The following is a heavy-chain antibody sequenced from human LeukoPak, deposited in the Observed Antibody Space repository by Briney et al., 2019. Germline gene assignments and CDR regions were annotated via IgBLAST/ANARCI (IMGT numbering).Heavy chain of an antibody. CDR1: GGSFSSYY. J-gene: IGHJ4*02. CDR3: ARGLNDSWTGENY. V-gene: IGHV4-59*12. Sequence: SETLSLTCSVSGGSFSSYYWSWIRQAPGKGLEWIGNVYYSGSTNYKSSLKSRVSISVDRSKNQFSLKVRYVTAADTAVYYCARGLNDSWTGENYWGQGTLVTVSS. D-gene: IGHD3-3*01. CDR2: VYYSGST.